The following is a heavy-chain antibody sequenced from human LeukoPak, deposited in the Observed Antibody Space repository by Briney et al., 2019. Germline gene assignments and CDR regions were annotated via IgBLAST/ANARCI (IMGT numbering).Heavy chain of an antibody. Sequence: ASVKVSCKASGYTFTSCDINWVRQATGQGLEWMGWMNPNSGNTGYAQKFQGRVTMTRNTSISTAYMELSSLRSEDTAVYYCASSRGYCSSTSCPLDYWGEETLVTVSS. D-gene: IGHD2-2*01. CDR3: ASSRGYCSSTSCPLDY. J-gene: IGHJ4*02. CDR1: GYTFTSCD. CDR2: MNPNSGNT. V-gene: IGHV1-8*01.